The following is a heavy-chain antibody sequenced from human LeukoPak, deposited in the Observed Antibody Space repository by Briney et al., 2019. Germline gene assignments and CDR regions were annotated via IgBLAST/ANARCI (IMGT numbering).Heavy chain of an antibody. CDR1: GFTFSAYV. Sequence: PGGSLRLSCSASGFTFSAYVMYWVRQAPGKGLEYVSTISSYGGTTYYADSVKGRFTISRDNSKNTLYLQRSSLRPEDTAVYYWVGSRALLRYFDYWGQGTLVTVSS. CDR2: ISSYGGTT. V-gene: IGHV3-64D*06. CDR3: VGSRALLRYFDY. J-gene: IGHJ4*02.